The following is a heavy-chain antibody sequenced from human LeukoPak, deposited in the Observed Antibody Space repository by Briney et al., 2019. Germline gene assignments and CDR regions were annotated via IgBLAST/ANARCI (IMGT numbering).Heavy chain of an antibody. D-gene: IGHD3-10*01. V-gene: IGHV3-11*01. CDR2: ISSSGSTI. CDR3: ARIRITMVRGVIIASSVWFDY. J-gene: IGHJ4*02. CDR1: GFTFSDYY. Sequence: PGGSLRLSCAASGFTFSDYYMSWIRQAPGKGLEWVSYISSSGSTIYYADSVKGRFTISRDNAKNSLYLQMNSLRAEDTAVYYCARIRITMVRGVIIASSVWFDYWGQGTLVTVSS.